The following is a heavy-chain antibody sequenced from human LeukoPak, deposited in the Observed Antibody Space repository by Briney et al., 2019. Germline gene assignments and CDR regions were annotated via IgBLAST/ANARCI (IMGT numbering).Heavy chain of an antibody. Sequence: PSETLSLTCTVSGYSIRSGYLWGWIRQPPGKGLEWIGTMYHSGGTYYNPSLKSRVTISVDTSKNQFYLRLSSVTAADTAMYYCAGDRGADTASTDWGQGTLVTVSS. CDR1: GYSIRSGYL. V-gene: IGHV4-38-2*02. CDR3: AGDRGADTASTD. J-gene: IGHJ4*02. CDR2: MYHSGGT. D-gene: IGHD5-18*01.